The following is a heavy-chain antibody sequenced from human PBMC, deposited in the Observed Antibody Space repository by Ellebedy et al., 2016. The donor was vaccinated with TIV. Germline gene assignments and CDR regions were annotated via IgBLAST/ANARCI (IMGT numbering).Heavy chain of an antibody. CDR2: IDPTDSYT. CDR1: GYSFSTYW. CDR3: SRHRGYGMDV. Sequence: GESLKISCKGSGYSFSTYWITWVRQMPGKGLEWMGKIDPTDSYTNYSPSFQGLVTISADESASTAYLQWPSLKASDSATYYCSRHRGYGMDVWGQGTTVTVSS. J-gene: IGHJ6*02. V-gene: IGHV5-10-1*01. D-gene: IGHD3-10*01.